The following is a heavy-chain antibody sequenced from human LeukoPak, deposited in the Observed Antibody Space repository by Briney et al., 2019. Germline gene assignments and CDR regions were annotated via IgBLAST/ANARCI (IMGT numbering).Heavy chain of an antibody. CDR1: GHSISSDYY. J-gene: IGHJ4*02. D-gene: IGHD1/OR15-1a*01. CDR3: ARAYQTIDY. CDR2: IYHSGST. V-gene: IGHV4-38-2*01. Sequence: SETLSLTCAVSGHSISSDYYWGWIRQPPGKGLEWIGSIYHSGSTYYNPSLKSRVTILVDTSKNQFSLKLSSVTAADTAVYYCARAYQTIDYWGQGTLVTVSS.